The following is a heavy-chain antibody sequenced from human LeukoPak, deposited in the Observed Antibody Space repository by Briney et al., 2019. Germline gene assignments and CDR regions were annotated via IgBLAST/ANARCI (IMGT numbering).Heavy chain of an antibody. CDR3: ARRLYGSGSPLYYYYYYGMDV. V-gene: IGHV1-69*04. Sequence: SVKVSCKASGGTFSSYAISWVRQAPGQGLEWMGRIIPILGVANYAQKFQGRVTITADKSTSTAYMELSSLRSEDTAVYYCARRLYGSGSPLYYYYYYGMDVWGQGTTVTVSS. J-gene: IGHJ6*02. CDR2: IIPILGVA. D-gene: IGHD3-10*01. CDR1: GGTFSSYA.